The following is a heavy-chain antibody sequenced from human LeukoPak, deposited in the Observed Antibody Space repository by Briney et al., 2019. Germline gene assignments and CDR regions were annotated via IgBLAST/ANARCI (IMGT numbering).Heavy chain of an antibody. CDR1: GGSISSYY. CDR3: ARRLYYDSSVGMDV. J-gene: IGHJ6*02. Sequence: SETLSLTCTVSGGSISSYYWSWIRQPPGKGLEWIGYIYYSGSTNYNPSLKSRVTISVDTSKNQFSLKLSSVTAADTAVYYCARRLYYDSSVGMDVWGQGTTVTVSS. D-gene: IGHD3-22*01. V-gene: IGHV4-59*08. CDR2: IYYSGST.